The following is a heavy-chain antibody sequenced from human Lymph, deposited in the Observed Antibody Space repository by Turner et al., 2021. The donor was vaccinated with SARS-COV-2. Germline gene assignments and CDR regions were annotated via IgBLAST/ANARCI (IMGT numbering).Heavy chain of an antibody. Sequence: VQLVESGGGLIQPGGSLSLSCAASGFTFSNYGMHWVRQAPGKGLEWVAVISYDGSNKYYVDSVKGRFTISRDNSKNTLYLQMNSLRAEDTAVYYCAKDTVWGAFDIWGQGTMVTVSS. D-gene: IGHD4-17*01. V-gene: IGHV3-30*18. CDR2: ISYDGSNK. CDR1: GFTFSNYG. CDR3: AKDTVWGAFDI. J-gene: IGHJ3*02.